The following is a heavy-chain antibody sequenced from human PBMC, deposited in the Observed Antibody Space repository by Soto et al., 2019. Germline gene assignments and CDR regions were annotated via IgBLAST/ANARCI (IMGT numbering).Heavy chain of an antibody. CDR1: GYTFIHYG. Sequence: QDQLMQSGAEVKKAGASVKVSCKASGYTFIHYGIVWVRQAPGQGLEWMGWITDYNSSTKYGRKFQSRVTVTTDPTTITAYMELRSLTSDDTAVYFCSRDDYVDLWSSHDVWGQGALVTVSS. D-gene: IGHD3-10*02. CDR2: ITDYNSST. V-gene: IGHV1-18*04. J-gene: IGHJ3*01. CDR3: SRDDYVDLWSSHDV.